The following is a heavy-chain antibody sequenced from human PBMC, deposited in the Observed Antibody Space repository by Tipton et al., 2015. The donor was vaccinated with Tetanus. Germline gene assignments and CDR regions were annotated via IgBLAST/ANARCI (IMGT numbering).Heavy chain of an antibody. CDR3: ARGLELRPFFYYCFEMDV. CDR1: GYTFTSYD. CDR2: MNPNSGNT. J-gene: IGHJ6*02. V-gene: IGHV1-8*01. Sequence: QSGPEVKKPGASVKVSCKASGYTFTSYDINWVRQATGQGLEWMGWMNPNSGNTGYAQKFQGRVTMTRNTSISTAYMELSSLRSENTAVYYCARGLELRPFFYYCFEMDVWGQGTTVPVSS. D-gene: IGHD1-26*01.